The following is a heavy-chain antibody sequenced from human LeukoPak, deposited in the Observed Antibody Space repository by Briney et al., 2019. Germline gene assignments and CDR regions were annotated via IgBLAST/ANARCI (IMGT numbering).Heavy chain of an antibody. J-gene: IGHJ6*02. CDR1: GGSFSGYY. CDR2: INHSGST. Sequence: SETLSLTCAVYGGSFSGYYWSWIRQPPGKGLEWIGEINHSGSTNYNPSLKSRVTISVDTSKNQFSLKLSSVTAADTAVYYCARQPPRYGMDVWGQGTTVTVSS. CDR3: ARQPPRYGMDV. V-gene: IGHV4-34*01.